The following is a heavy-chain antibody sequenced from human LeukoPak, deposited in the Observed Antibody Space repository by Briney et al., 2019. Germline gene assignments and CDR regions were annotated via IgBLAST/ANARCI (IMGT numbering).Heavy chain of an antibody. CDR2: ISYDGSNK. CDR1: GFTFSSYA. J-gene: IGHJ4*02. Sequence: GRSLRLSCAASGFTFSSYAMHWVRQAPGKGLEWVAVISYDGSNKYYADSVKGRFTISRDNSKNTLYLQMNSLRAEDTAVYYCARGRLFGVVNYFDYWGQGTLVTVSS. V-gene: IGHV3-30-3*01. CDR3: ARGRLFGVVNYFDY. D-gene: IGHD3-3*01.